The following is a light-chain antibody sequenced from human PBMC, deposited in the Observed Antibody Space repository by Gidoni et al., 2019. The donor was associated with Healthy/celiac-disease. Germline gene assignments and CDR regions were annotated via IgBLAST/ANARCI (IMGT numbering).Light chain of an antibody. Sequence: QYALTQPDSVAGSPGQSITISCTGTSSDVGGYNYVSWYQQHPGTAPKRMIYDVSNRPSGVSNRFSGSKSGNTASLTISGLQAEDEADYYCSSYTSSSTPLFGGGTTLTVL. CDR1: SSDVGGYNY. J-gene: IGLJ2*01. CDR3: SSYTSSSTPL. CDR2: DVS. V-gene: IGLV2-14*01.